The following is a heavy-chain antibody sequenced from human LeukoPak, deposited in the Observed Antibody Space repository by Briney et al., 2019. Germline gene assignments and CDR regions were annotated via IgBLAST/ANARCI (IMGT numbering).Heavy chain of an antibody. D-gene: IGHD6-13*01. CDR3: AKTGSSSWGYFDY. J-gene: IGHJ4*02. Sequence: SGGSLRLSCAASGFTFTSYAMSWVRQAPGKGLEWVAVISYDGSNKYYADSVKGRFTISRDNSKSTLYLQMNSLRAEDTTVYYCAKTGSSSWGYFDYWGQGTLVTVSS. CDR2: ISYDGSNK. V-gene: IGHV3-30-3*02. CDR1: GFTFTSYA.